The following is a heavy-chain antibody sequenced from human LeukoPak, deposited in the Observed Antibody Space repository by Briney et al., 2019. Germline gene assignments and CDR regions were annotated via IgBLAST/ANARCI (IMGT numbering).Heavy chain of an antibody. CDR3: AKDEELGYSYGAVDY. Sequence: PGGSLRLSCAASGFTFSSYAMSWVRQAPGKGLEWVSAISGGGGSTYYADSVKGRFTISRDNSKNTLYLQMNSLRAEDTAVYYCAKDEELGYSYGAVDYWGQGTLVTVSS. D-gene: IGHD5-18*01. CDR1: GFTFSSYA. J-gene: IGHJ4*02. V-gene: IGHV3-23*01. CDR2: ISGGGGST.